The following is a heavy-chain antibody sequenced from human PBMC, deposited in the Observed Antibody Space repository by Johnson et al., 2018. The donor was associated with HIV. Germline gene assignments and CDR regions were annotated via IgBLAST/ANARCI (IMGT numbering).Heavy chain of an antibody. V-gene: IGHV3-30-3*01. Sequence: QVQLVESGGGVVQPGRSLRLSCAASGFTFSSYSMHWVRQAPGTGLEWVAVISHDGSNKYYADSVRGRFTISRDKSRNTLYLQMNSLRAEDTAVHYCAREGNYYDSSSHVFDIWGQGTMVTVSS. CDR3: AREGNYYDSSSHVFDI. D-gene: IGHD3-22*01. CDR2: ISHDGSNK. J-gene: IGHJ3*02. CDR1: GFTFSSYS.